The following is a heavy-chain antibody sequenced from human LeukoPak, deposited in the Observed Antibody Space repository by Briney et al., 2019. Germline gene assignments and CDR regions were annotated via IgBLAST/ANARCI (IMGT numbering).Heavy chain of an antibody. V-gene: IGHV4-4*02. CDR2: IYYSGST. CDR3: ARVSGSYFDY. CDR1: GGSISSSDW. Sequence: LSGTLSLTCAVSGGSISSSDWWSWVRQPPGKGLEWLGQIYYSGSTNYNPSLKSRVTISVDKSENQFSLKLSSVTAADTAVYYRARVSGSYFDYWGQGTLVTVSS. D-gene: IGHD1-26*01. J-gene: IGHJ4*02.